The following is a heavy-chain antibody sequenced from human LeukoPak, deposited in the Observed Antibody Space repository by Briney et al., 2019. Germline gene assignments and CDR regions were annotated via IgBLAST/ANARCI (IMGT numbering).Heavy chain of an antibody. CDR2: IIPIFGTA. CDR1: GGTFSSYA. V-gene: IGHV1-69*05. Sequence: SVKVSCKASGGTFSSYAISWVRQAPGQGLEWMGGIIPIFGTANYAQKFQGRVTITTDESTSTAYMELSSLRSEDTAVYYCARGPSPYCGGDCFHWFDPWGQGTLVTVSS. CDR3: ARGPSPYCGGDCFHWFDP. D-gene: IGHD2-21*02. J-gene: IGHJ5*02.